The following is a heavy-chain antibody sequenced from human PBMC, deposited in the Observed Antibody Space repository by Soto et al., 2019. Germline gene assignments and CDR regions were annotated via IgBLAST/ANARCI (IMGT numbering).Heavy chain of an antibody. CDR1: GGTFSSYT. D-gene: IGHD1-20*01. V-gene: IGHV1-69*02. Sequence: QVQLVQSGAEVKKPGSSVKVSCKASGGTFSSYTISWVRQAPGQGLEWMGRIIPILGIANYAQKFQGRVTITADKSTSTAYMELSSLRSEDTAVYYCARAVLGINWCDPWGQGTLVTVSS. CDR2: IIPILGIA. CDR3: ARAVLGINWCDP. J-gene: IGHJ5*02.